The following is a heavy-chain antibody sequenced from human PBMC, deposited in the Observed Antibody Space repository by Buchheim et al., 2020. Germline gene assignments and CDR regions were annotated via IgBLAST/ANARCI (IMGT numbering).Heavy chain of an antibody. CDR2: IYHSGST. J-gene: IGHJ4*02. V-gene: IGHV4-30-2*01. Sequence: QLQLQESGSGLVKPSQTLSLTCAVSGGSISSGGYSWSWIRQPPGKGLEWIGYIYHSGSTYYNPSLKSRVTISVDTSKNQFSLKLSSVTAADTAVYYCAREKKVVPAALVSKLRGGFDYWGQGTL. CDR1: GGSISSGGYS. CDR3: AREKKVVPAALVSKLRGGFDY. D-gene: IGHD2-2*01.